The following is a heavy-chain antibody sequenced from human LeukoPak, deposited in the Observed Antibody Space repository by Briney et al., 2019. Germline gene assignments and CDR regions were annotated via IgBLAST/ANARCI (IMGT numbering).Heavy chain of an antibody. CDR1: GFTVSSNY. J-gene: IGHJ4*02. CDR3: ARETHYYDSSGYYGAFDY. CDR2: IYSGGST. Sequence: GGSLRLSCAASGFTVSSNYMSWVRQAPGKGLEWVSVIYSGGSTYYADSVKGRFTISRDNSKNTLYLQMNSMRAEDTAVYYCARETHYYDSSGYYGAFDYWGQGTLVTVSS. D-gene: IGHD3-22*01. V-gene: IGHV3-53*01.